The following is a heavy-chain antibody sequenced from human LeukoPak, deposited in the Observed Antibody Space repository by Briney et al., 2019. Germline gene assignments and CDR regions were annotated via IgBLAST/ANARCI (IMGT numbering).Heavy chain of an antibody. D-gene: IGHD2-2*01. V-gene: IGHV3-30*18. Sequence: GGSLRLSCAASGFTFSSYGMHWVRQAPGKGLEWVAVISYDGSNKYYADSVKGRFTISRDNSKNTLHLQMNSLRSEDTAVYYCAKGGGPYHLPTDYWGQGTLVTVSS. CDR2: ISYDGSNK. J-gene: IGHJ4*02. CDR1: GFTFSSYG. CDR3: AKGGGPYHLPTDY.